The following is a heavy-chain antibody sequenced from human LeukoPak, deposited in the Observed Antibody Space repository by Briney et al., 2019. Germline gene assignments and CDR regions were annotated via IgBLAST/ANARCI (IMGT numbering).Heavy chain of an antibody. D-gene: IGHD2-15*01. V-gene: IGHV3-23*01. CDR1: GFTFGNYA. Sequence: GGSLRLSCAASGFTFGNYAMSWVRQAPGKGLEWVSGISGSGDSTYYADSVKGRFTISRDNRENTLYLQMKSLRAEDTAIYYCAKREGYGRVDYWGQGILVAVSS. CDR2: ISGSGDST. CDR3: AKREGYGRVDY. J-gene: IGHJ4*02.